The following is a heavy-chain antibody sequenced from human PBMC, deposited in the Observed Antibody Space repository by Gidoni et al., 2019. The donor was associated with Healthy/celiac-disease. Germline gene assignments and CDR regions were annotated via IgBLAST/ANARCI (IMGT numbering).Heavy chain of an antibody. CDR3: AAGARGYYYGEDAFDI. CDR2: IVVGSGNT. Sequence: QMQLVQSGPEVKKPGTSVKVSCKASGFTFTSSAMQWVRQARGQRLEWIGWIVVGSGNTNYAQKFQERVTITRDMSTSTAYMELSSLRSEDTAVYYCAAGARGYYYGEDAFDIWGQGTMVTVSS. V-gene: IGHV1-58*02. J-gene: IGHJ3*02. CDR1: GFTFTSSA. D-gene: IGHD3-22*01.